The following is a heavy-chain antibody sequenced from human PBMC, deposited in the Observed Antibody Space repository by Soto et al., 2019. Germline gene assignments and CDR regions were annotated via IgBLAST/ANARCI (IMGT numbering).Heavy chain of an antibody. Sequence: QVQLVQSGAEVKKPGSSVKVSCKASGGTFSSYTISWVRHAPGQGLEWMGRIIPILGIANYAQKFQGRVTITADKSTSTAYMELSSLRSEDTAVYYCAREEYYYGSGSFFTGWGQGTLVTVSS. D-gene: IGHD3-10*01. V-gene: IGHV1-69*08. CDR2: IIPILGIA. J-gene: IGHJ4*02. CDR3: AREEYYYGSGSFFTG. CDR1: GGTFSSYT.